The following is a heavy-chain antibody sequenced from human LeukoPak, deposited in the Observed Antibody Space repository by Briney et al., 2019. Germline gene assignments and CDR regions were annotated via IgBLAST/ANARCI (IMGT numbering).Heavy chain of an antibody. D-gene: IGHD3-3*01. V-gene: IGHV4-59*01. CDR2: IYYSGST. J-gene: IGHJ6*03. Sequence: PSETLSLTCTVSGGSISSYYWSWIRQPPGKGLEWIGYIYYSGSTNYNPSLKSRVTISVDTSKNQFSLKLSSVTAADTAVYYCARVTYDFWSGYLPHYYYYYYMDVWGKGTTVTVSS. CDR1: GGSISSYY. CDR3: ARVTYDFWSGYLPHYYYYYYMDV.